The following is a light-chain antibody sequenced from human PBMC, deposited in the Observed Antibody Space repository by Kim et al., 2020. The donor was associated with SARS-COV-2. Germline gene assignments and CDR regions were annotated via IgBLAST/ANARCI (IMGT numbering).Light chain of an antibody. CDR3: QQNYSTPIT. CDR1: QSISSY. J-gene: IGKJ5*01. Sequence: DIQMTQSPSSLSASVGDRVTITCRASQSISSYLNWYQQKPGKAPKLLIYAASSLQSGVPSRFSGSGSGTDFTLTISSLQPEDIATYYCQQNYSTPITFGEGTRLDIK. CDR2: AAS. V-gene: IGKV1-39*01.